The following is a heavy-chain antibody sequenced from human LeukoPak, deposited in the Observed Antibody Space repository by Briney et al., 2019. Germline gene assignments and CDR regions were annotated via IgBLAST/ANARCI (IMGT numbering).Heavy chain of an antibody. CDR3: AIEGHELLWFGGLAFDI. D-gene: IGHD3-10*01. V-gene: IGHV1-2*02. CDR1: GYTFTGYY. J-gene: IGHJ3*02. CDR2: INPNNCST. Sequence: ASVKVSCMASGYTFTGYYMLWVRQAPGQGVEWMGWINPNNCSTNYAQKFKGRVTIARETPNSTANMKLSRLRAHETAVYYCAIEGHELLWFGGLAFDIWGQRTMVTASS.